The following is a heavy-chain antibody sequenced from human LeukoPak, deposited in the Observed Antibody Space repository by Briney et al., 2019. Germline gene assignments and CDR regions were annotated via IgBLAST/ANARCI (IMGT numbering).Heavy chain of an antibody. CDR1: GYTFTTYY. V-gene: IGHV1-46*01. D-gene: IGHD6-19*01. CDR2: INPSGGTT. Sequence: ASVKVSCKTSGYTFTTYYMRWVRQAPGQGLEWMGIINPSGGTTNYAQKFQGRVTMTRDTSTTTLYMELSSLRSEDTAVYYCARGRPGSGWSFDYWGQGTLVTVSS. J-gene: IGHJ4*02. CDR3: ARGRPGSGWSFDY.